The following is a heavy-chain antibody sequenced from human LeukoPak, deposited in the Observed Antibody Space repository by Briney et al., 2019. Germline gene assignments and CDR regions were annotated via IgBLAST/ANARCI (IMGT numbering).Heavy chain of an antibody. J-gene: IGHJ3*02. Sequence: ASVKVSCKASAYTSTSYYMHWVRQAPGQGLEWMGIINPSGGSTTYAQKFQGRVTMTTDTSTSTAYMELRSLRSDDTAVYYCARDGRVYSSSPRDAFDIWGQGTMVTVSS. V-gene: IGHV1-46*01. CDR1: AYTSTSYY. CDR3: ARDGRVYSSSPRDAFDI. D-gene: IGHD6-6*01. CDR2: INPSGGST.